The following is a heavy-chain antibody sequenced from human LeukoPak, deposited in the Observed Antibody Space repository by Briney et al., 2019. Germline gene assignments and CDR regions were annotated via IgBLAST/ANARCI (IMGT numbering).Heavy chain of an antibody. CDR3: ARGRFDIVVVPAAFYSANYYYYYMDV. D-gene: IGHD2-2*01. Sequence: PGGSLRLSCAASGFTFSSYWMSWVRQAPGKGLEWVANIKQDGSEKYYVDSVKGRFTISRDNAKNSLYLQMNSLRAEDTAVYYCARGRFDIVVVPAAFYSANYYYYYMDVWGKGTTVTVSS. J-gene: IGHJ6*03. CDR1: GFTFSSYW. CDR2: IKQDGSEK. V-gene: IGHV3-7*01.